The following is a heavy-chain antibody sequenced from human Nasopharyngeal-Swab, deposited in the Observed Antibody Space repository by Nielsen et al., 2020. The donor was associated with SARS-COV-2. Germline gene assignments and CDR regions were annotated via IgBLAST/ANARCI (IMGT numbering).Heavy chain of an antibody. Sequence: GGSLRLSCAASGFTVSSTYMTWVRQAPGKGLEWISVIYSDGSAYYADSVKVRFTISRDNSDNTLYLQMNSLRAEDTAVYYCARPGSSGSYDAFDIWGQGTMVTVSS. CDR3: ARPGSSGSYDAFDI. CDR2: IYSDGSA. V-gene: IGHV3-66*04. J-gene: IGHJ3*02. D-gene: IGHD6-19*01. CDR1: GFTVSSTY.